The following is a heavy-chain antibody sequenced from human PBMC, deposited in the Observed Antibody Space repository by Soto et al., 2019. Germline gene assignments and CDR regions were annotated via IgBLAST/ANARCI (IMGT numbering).Heavy chain of an antibody. CDR3: ARGSVMVTVYDYCYYFDY. V-gene: IGHV1-8*01. J-gene: IGHJ4*01. Sequence: ASVKVSCKASGYTFTSYDINWVRQATGQGLEWMGWMNPNSGNTGYAQKFQGRVTMTRNTSISTAYMELSSLRSEDTAVYYCARGSVMVTVYDYCYYFDYWGQGTPVTVSS. D-gene: IGHD2-8*01. CDR2: MNPNSGNT. CDR1: GYTFTSYD.